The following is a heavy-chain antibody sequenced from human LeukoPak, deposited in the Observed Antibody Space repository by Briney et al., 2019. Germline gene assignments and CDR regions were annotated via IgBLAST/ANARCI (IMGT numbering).Heavy chain of an antibody. D-gene: IGHD3-22*01. Sequence: GGSLRLTCSASGFTFSSYAMSWVRQAPGVGLEWVSAISGGGGSTWYADSVKGRFTISRDNSKNTLYMQMNSLRAEDTAVYYCAKDSYDSSGSRYVYWGQGTLVTVSS. J-gene: IGHJ4*02. CDR1: GFTFSSYA. V-gene: IGHV3-23*01. CDR2: ISGGGGST. CDR3: AKDSYDSSGSRYVY.